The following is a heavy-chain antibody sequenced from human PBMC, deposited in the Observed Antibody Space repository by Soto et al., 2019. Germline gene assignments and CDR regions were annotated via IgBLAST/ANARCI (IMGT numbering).Heavy chain of an antibody. V-gene: IGHV1-18*01. CDR1: GYTFTSYG. CDR3: ARDLPMTRHDYIWGSYRQGAFDI. CDR2: ISAYNGNT. D-gene: IGHD3-16*02. J-gene: IGHJ3*02. Sequence: ASVKVSCKASGYTFTSYGISWVRQAPGQGLEWMGWISAYNGNTNYAQKLQGRVTMTTDTSTSTAYMELRSLRSDDTAVYYCARDLPMTRHDYIWGSYRQGAFDIWGQGTMVTVSS.